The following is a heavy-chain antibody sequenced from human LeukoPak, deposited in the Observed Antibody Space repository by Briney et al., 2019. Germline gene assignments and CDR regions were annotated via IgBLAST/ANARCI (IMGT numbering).Heavy chain of an antibody. D-gene: IGHD3-10*01. CDR2: IYYDGST. CDR3: ARDRDLFDY. V-gene: IGHV4-59*01. J-gene: IGHJ4*02. Sequence: SETLSLTCTVSGGSISSYYWNWIRQPPGKGLEWIGYIYYDGSTNYNPSLKSRVTISVDTSKNQFSLKLTYVTAADTAVYYCARDRDLFDYWGQGTLVTVSS. CDR1: GGSISSYY.